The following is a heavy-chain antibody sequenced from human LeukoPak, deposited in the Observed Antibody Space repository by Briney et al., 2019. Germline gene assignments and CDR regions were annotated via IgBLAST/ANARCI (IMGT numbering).Heavy chain of an antibody. CDR2: IWYDGSNK. D-gene: IGHD4-23*01. Sequence: GRSLRLPCAASGFTFSSYGMHWVRQTPGKGLEWVAVIWYDGSNKYYADSVKGRFTISRDNSKNTLYLQMNSLRAEDTAVYYCAKESGGNCDYWGQGTLVTVSS. CDR3: AKESGGNCDY. CDR1: GFTFSSYG. J-gene: IGHJ4*02. V-gene: IGHV3-33*06.